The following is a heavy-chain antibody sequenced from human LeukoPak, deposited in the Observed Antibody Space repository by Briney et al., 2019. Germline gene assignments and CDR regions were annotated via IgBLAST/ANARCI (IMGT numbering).Heavy chain of an antibody. D-gene: IGHD4-23*01. CDR3: ARELGATVVNYGMDV. CDR1: GGSIRSYY. V-gene: IGHV4-59*01. CDR2: TYYSGST. Sequence: KPSETLSLTCTVSGGSIRSYYWSWIRQPPGKGLEWIGYTYYSGSTNYNPSLKSRVTISVDTPKNQLSLKLTSVTAADTAVYYCARELGATVVNYGMDVWGQGTTVTVSS. J-gene: IGHJ6*02.